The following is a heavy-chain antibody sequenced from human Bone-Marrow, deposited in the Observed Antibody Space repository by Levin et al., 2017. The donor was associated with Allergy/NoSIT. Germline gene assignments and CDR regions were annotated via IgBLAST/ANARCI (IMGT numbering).Heavy chain of an antibody. Sequence: SETLSLTCEVSRGSINSSHCWSWVRQPPGKGLEFLGEVYQSGSTNYNPSLPSRVTISIDRSRNHLSLKLTSVTAADTAVYYCARNLRSPFTGTFEFWGQGVLVTVSS. D-gene: IGHD1-7*01. CDR3: ARNLRSPFTGTFEF. V-gene: IGHV4-4*02. J-gene: IGHJ4*02. CDR2: VYQSGST. CDR1: RGSINSSHC.